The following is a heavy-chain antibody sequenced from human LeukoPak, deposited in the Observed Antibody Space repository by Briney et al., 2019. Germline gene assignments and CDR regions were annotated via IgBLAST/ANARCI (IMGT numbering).Heavy chain of an antibody. CDR2: IWYDGSNK. CDR3: ARDRAVAGMYYYYGMDV. CDR1: GFTFSSYG. V-gene: IGHV3-33*01. Sequence: GSMRLSCAASGFTFSSYGMHWVRQAPGKGLEWVAGIWYDGSNKYYAASVKGRFTISRDNSKTTLYMQMNSLRAEDTAVYYCARDRAVAGMYYYYGMDVWGKGTTVTVS. J-gene: IGHJ6*01. D-gene: IGHD6-13*01.